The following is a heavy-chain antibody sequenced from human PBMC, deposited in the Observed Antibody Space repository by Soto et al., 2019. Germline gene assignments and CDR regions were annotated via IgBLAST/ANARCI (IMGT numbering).Heavy chain of an antibody. D-gene: IGHD1-1*01. Sequence: GGSLRLSCAATGFTFSSYAMSWVRQAPGKGLEWVSTISSSGTSTYFADSVKGRFPISRDNSKNTLYLQMNSLRADDTAVYYCASRSATGLLGYWGQGTLVTVSS. CDR1: GFTFSSYA. J-gene: IGHJ4*02. CDR2: ISSSGTST. V-gene: IGHV3-23*01. CDR3: ASRSATGLLGY.